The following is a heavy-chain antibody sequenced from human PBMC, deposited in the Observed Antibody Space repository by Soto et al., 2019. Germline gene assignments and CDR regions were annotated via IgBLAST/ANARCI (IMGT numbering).Heavy chain of an antibody. CDR3: VSDRGYGHASVPYS. CDR1: GFTFTSYG. D-gene: IGHD5-18*01. Sequence: QAHLVESGGGVAQPGRSLRLSCAASGFTFTSYGMHWVRQAPGTRLGWVAVISYDGGLQYYADSVKGRFTISRDNSKNMVLLQMNSLRAEDTAVYYCVSDRGYGHASVPYSWGQGTLVSVSS. V-gene: IGHV3-30*03. J-gene: IGHJ4*02. CDR2: ISYDGGLQ.